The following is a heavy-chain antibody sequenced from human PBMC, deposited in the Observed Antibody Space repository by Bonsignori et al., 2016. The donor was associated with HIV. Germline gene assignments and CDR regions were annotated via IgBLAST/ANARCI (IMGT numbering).Heavy chain of an antibody. D-gene: IGHD2-15*01. J-gene: IGHJ1*01. Sequence: SETLSLTCAVYGGSFSGFYWSWIRQPPGKGLEWIGEINHSGSTNYNPSLKSRVTISVDTSKNQFSLKVSSVTAADTAVYYCARGSGYFELQHWGQGTLVTVSS. CDR3: ARGSGYFELQH. V-gene: IGHV4-34*01. CDR2: INHSGST. CDR1: GGSFSGFY.